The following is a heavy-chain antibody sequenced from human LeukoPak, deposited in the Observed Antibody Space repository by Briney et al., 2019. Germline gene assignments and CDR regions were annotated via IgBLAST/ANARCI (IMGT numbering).Heavy chain of an antibody. V-gene: IGHV4-4*07. J-gene: IGHJ6*03. CDR1: GGSISSYY. D-gene: IGHD2-2*01. CDR2: IYTSGST. Sequence: SETLSLTCTVSGGSISSYYWSWIRQPAGKGLEWIGRIYTSGSTNYSPSLKSRATMSVDTSKNQFSLKLSSVTAADTAVYYCARVVVVVPAAMGAYYYYYMDVWGKGTTVTVSS. CDR3: ARVVVVVPAAMGAYYYYYMDV.